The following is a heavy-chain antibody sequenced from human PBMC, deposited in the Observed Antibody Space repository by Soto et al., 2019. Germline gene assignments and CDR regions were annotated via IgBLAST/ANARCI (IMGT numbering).Heavy chain of an antibody. Sequence: EVQLLESGGGLVPPGGSLRLSCAASGFTFGNYAMSWVRQAPGKGLEWVSTISGSGGHTYYADSVKGRLTISRDNSKNTLYLQMNSLRAEDTAVYYCAKDLLVETATGVGYWGQGTLVTVSS. CDR2: ISGSGGHT. J-gene: IGHJ4*02. CDR3: AKDLLVETATGVGY. V-gene: IGHV3-23*01. D-gene: IGHD2-21*02. CDR1: GFTFGNYA.